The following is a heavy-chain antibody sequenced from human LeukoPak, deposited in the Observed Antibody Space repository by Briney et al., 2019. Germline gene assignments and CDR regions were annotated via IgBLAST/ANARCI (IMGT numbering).Heavy chain of an antibody. CDR3: ARDRDYSGSGSPDS. V-gene: IGHV3-66*01. CDR2: IYDGGIT. J-gene: IGHJ4*02. D-gene: IGHD3-10*01. Sequence: GSLRLSRAASGFTMSNNYMSWDRQAPGKGPEWVSVIYDGGITYYTDSVKGRFTISRDDSKNTLHPQMSSLRVDDTAVYYCARDRDYSGSGSPDSWGQGTLVTVSS. CDR1: GFTMSNNY.